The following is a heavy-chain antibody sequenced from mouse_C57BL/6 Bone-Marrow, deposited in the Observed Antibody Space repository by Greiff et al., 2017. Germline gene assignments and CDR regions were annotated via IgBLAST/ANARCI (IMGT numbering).Heavy chain of an antibody. J-gene: IGHJ4*01. CDR2: IRNKDNGSTT. Sequence: EVQGVESGGGLVQPGGSLSLSCAASGFTFTDYYMSWVRQPPGKALEWLGFIRNKDNGSTTEYSASVKGRFTISRDNSQSNLYLQMNALRANDSATYYCARDYYGHYNAMDYWGQGTSVTVSS. D-gene: IGHD1-1*01. CDR1: GFTFTDYY. V-gene: IGHV7-3*01. CDR3: ARDYYGHYNAMDY.